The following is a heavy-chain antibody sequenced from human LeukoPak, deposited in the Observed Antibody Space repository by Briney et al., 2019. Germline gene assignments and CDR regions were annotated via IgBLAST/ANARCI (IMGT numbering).Heavy chain of an antibody. D-gene: IGHD2-15*01. J-gene: IGHJ3*02. CDR1: GYTFTSYY. CDR3: ARLNADGVAAFDI. V-gene: IGHV1-46*01. CDR2: INPSGGST. Sequence: GASVKVSCKASGYTFTSYYMHWVRQAPGQGLEWMGIINPSGGSTSYAQKFQGRVTMTRDMSTSTVYMELSSLRSEDTAVYYCARLNADGVAAFDIWGQGTMVTVSS.